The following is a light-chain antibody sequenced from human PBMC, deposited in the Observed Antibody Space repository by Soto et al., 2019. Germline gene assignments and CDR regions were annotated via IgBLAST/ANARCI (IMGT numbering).Light chain of an antibody. J-gene: IGLJ2*01. CDR3: QVWSGRSDRPVA. CDR2: ADS. Sequence: SYELTQPPSVSVAPGQTARVTCGEKNIGSKSVHWYQQKPGQAPVLVVYADSDRPSGIPDRFSGSNSGNTATLTISRVEAGDEADYHCQVWSGRSDRPVAFGGGTKLTVL. V-gene: IGLV3-21*02. CDR1: NIGSKS.